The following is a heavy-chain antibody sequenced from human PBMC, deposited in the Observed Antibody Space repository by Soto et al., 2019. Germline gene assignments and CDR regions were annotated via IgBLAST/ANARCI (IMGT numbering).Heavy chain of an antibody. CDR2: IIPIFGTA. J-gene: IGHJ4*02. V-gene: IGHV1-69*13. Sequence: SVKVSCKASGGTFSSYAISWVRQAPGQGLEWMGGIIPIFGTANYAQKFQGRVTITADESTSTAYMELSSLRSEDTAVYYCAGEARQYDILTGYTYYFDYWGQGTL. CDR1: GGTFSSYA. D-gene: IGHD3-9*01. CDR3: AGEARQYDILTGYTYYFDY.